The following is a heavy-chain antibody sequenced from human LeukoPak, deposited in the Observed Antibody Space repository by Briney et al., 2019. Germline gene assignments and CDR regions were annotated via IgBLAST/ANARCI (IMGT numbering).Heavy chain of an antibody. J-gene: IGHJ4*02. D-gene: IGHD1-26*01. V-gene: IGHV3-33*01. Sequence: PGRSLRLSCAASGFTFSSYGMHWVRQAPGKGLEWVAVIWYDGSNKYYADSVKGRFTISRDNSKNTLYLQMNSLRAEDTAVYYCARNLHLGYSGSLFDYWGQGTLVTVSS. CDR1: GFTFSSYG. CDR3: ARNLHLGYSGSLFDY. CDR2: IWYDGSNK.